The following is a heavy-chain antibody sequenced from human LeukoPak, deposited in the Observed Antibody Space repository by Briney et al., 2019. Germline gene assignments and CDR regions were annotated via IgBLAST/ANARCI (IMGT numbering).Heavy chain of an antibody. J-gene: IGHJ3*02. D-gene: IGHD3-16*01. Sequence: PGGSLRLSCAASGFTFSTFSMNWVRQAPGKGLEWVSSISRGSSYIYYADSVKGRFTISRDNAKNSLYLQMNSLRAEDTAVYYCARDDHWGYAFDIWGQGTMVTVSS. CDR1: GFTFSTFS. CDR2: ISRGSSYI. CDR3: ARDDHWGYAFDI. V-gene: IGHV3-21*01.